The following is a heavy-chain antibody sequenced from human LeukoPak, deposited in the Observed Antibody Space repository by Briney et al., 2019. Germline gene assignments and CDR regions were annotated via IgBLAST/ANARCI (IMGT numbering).Heavy chain of an antibody. CDR1: GFTFSSHS. J-gene: IGHJ4*02. V-gene: IGHV3-48*01. D-gene: IGHD3-3*01. CDR2: ISSSSSAR. CDR3: ARMSGSRLPGY. Sequence: GGSLRLSCAASGFTFSSHSMNWVRQAPGKGLEWVSYISSSSSARYYADSVKGRFTISRDGARNSLYLQMNSLRAEDTAVYYCARMSGSRLPGYWGQGTLVTVSS.